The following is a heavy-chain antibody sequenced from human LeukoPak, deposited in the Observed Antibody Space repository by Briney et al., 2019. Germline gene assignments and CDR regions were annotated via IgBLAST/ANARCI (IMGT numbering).Heavy chain of an antibody. CDR2: ISDSSSAT. CDR1: GITFSIYN. V-gene: IGHV3-48*01. J-gene: IGHJ4*02. Sequence: SGGSLRLSCAASGITFSIYNMNWVRQAPGKGLEWLSSISDSSSATYYADSVKGRFSISRDNAKKSLYLQMNSLRAEDTAVYCCAREGAAGWNFDYWGQGTLVTVSS. CDR3: AREGAAGWNFDY. D-gene: IGHD6-13*01.